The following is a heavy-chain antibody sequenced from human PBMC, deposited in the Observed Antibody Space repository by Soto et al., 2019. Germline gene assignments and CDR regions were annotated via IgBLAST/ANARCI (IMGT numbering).Heavy chain of an antibody. Sequence: EVQLVESGGGLVQPGGSLRLSCAAFGIIFSRRWMHWVRQAPGKGLEWVSHIKSDGSGATYGDSVEGRFTISRDNAKNTVYLQMNTLRAEDTGVYYCVSDRAYGMDVWGQGTTVTVS. CDR3: VSDRAYGMDV. D-gene: IGHD3-10*01. J-gene: IGHJ6*02. CDR1: GIIFSRRW. V-gene: IGHV3-74*03. CDR2: IKSDGSGA.